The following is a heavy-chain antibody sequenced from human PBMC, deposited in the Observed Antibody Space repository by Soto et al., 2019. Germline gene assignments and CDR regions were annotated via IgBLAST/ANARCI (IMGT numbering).Heavy chain of an antibody. CDR3: ARDYNWNAFDY. Sequence: GGSLRLSCAGAGFTFSNFAIHWVRQVPGKGLEWVSRINSDGSRTTFADSVKGRFTVSRDNAKYTLSLEMNSLRPEDTALYYCARDYNWNAFDYWGPGTLVTVSS. J-gene: IGHJ4*02. CDR2: INSDGSRT. D-gene: IGHD1-20*01. V-gene: IGHV3-74*01. CDR1: GFTFSNFA.